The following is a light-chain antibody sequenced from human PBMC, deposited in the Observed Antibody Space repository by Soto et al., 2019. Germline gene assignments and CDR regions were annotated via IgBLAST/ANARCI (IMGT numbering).Light chain of an antibody. CDR3: HNYNSDPL. V-gene: IGKV1-27*01. CDR2: LAS. Sequence: DIQMTQSPSSLSASVGDRVTITCRTSQGISNYLAWYQQKSGKAPKLLIYLASTLRSGVSSRFSGSRSGTDFTLTTSRLKTPDVETYYCHNYNSDPLFGGGTKVDIK. J-gene: IGKJ4*01. CDR1: QGISNY.